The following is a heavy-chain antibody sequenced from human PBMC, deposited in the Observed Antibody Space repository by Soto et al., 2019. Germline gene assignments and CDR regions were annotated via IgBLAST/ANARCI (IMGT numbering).Heavy chain of an antibody. V-gene: IGHV4-39*01. J-gene: IGHJ6*02. CDR1: GGSISRSSYY. D-gene: IGHD5-18*01. Sequence: SETLSLTCTVSGGSISRSSYYWGWILQPPGKGLEWIGSIFYSGSTYYNPSLKSRVTISVDTSKNQFSLKLSSVTAADTAVYYCACIFSGGYSYGVYHYGMAFWGRGTTVIVSS. CDR3: ACIFSGGYSYGVYHYGMAF. CDR2: IFYSGST.